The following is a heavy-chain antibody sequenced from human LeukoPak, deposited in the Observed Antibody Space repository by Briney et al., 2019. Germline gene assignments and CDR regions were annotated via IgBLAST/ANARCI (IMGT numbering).Heavy chain of an antibody. Sequence: PGGSLRLSCAASGFTFSSYAMHWVRQAPGKGLEWVAVISYDGSNKYYADSVKGRFTISRDNSKNTLYLQMNSLRAEDTAVYYCARDGDIVATFGTYFDYWGRGTLVTVSS. CDR3: ARDGDIVATFGTYFDY. J-gene: IGHJ4*02. D-gene: IGHD5-12*01. CDR1: GFTFSSYA. CDR2: ISYDGSNK. V-gene: IGHV3-30-3*01.